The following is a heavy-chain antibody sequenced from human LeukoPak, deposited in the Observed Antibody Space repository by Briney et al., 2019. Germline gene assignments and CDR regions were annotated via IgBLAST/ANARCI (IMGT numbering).Heavy chain of an antibody. J-gene: IGHJ6*03. CDR3: ARDRMVRGVINYYYYYMDV. V-gene: IGHV1-18*01. CDR1: GYTFTSFD. Sequence: ASVKVSFKASGYTFTSFDISWVRQAPGQGLEWMGRISGYNGNTNYAQKIQGRVTMTRVTSISTAYMELSRLRSADTAVYYCARDRMVRGVINYYYYYMDVWGKGTTVTVSS. D-gene: IGHD3-10*01. CDR2: ISGYNGNT.